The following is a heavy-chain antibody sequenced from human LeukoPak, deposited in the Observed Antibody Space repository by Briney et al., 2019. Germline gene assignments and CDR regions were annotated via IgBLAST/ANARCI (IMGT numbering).Heavy chain of an antibody. J-gene: IGHJ4*02. Sequence: PSETLSFTCTVSGGSISSYYWSWIRQPPGKGLEWIGYIYYSGSTNYNPSLKSRVTISVDTSKNQFSLKLSSVTAADTAVYYCARVSQEALFDYWGQGTLVTVSS. CDR2: IYYSGST. V-gene: IGHV4-59*01. CDR1: GGSISSYY. CDR3: ARVSQEALFDY.